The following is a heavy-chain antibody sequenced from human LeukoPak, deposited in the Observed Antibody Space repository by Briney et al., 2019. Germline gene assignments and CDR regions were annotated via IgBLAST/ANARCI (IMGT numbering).Heavy chain of an antibody. CDR3: ARQGVATAIDY. CDR1: GGSFSGYY. V-gene: IGHV4-59*10. Sequence: PSETLSLTCAVYGGSFSGYYWSWIRQPPGKGLEWIGRISASGNTNYNPSLKSRVTMSVDTSMNLFALKLSSVTAADTAVYYCARQGVATAIDYWGQGTLVTVSS. D-gene: IGHD2-21*02. J-gene: IGHJ4*02. CDR2: ISASGNT.